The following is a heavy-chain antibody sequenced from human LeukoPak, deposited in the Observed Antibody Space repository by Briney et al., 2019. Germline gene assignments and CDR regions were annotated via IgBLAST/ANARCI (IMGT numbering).Heavy chain of an antibody. Sequence: GESLEISCQGSGSTFTSYWIGWVRQLHGKGLDWMGIIYPGDSDTRYSPSFQGQVTISADKSISTAYMQWSSLKASVTAMSYCATLIRGMYSSSWYFPFDIWGQGTMVTVSS. CDR2: IYPGDSDT. J-gene: IGHJ3*02. V-gene: IGHV5-51*01. CDR3: ATLIRGMYSSSWYFPFDI. CDR1: GSTFTSYW. D-gene: IGHD6-13*01.